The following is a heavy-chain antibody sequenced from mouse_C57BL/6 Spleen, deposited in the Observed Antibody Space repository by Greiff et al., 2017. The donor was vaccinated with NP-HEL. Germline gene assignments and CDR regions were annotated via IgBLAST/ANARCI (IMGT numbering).Heavy chain of an antibody. CDR3: AGYDYDEGTSMDY. V-gene: IGHV5-4*01. J-gene: IGHJ4*01. Sequence: EVQVVESGGGLVKPGGSLKLSCAASGFTFSSYAMSWVRQTPEKRLEWVATISDGGSYTYYPDNVKGRFTISRDNANNNLYLQMSHLKSEDTAMYYCAGYDYDEGTSMDYWGQGTSVTVSS. CDR1: GFTFSSYA. D-gene: IGHD2-4*01. CDR2: ISDGGSYT.